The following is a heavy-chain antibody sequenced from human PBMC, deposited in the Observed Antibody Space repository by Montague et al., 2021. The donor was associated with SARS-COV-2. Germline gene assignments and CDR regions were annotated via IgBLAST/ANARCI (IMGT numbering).Heavy chain of an antibody. V-gene: IGHV4-39*01. J-gene: IGHJ6*02. CDR3: ASLNIVARTAYYYGTDV. D-gene: IGHD5-12*01. CDR2: IYYSGST. CDR1: GDSISTSQYY. Sequence: SETLSLTCTVSGDSISTSQYYWGWIRQPPGKGLEWIGTIYYSGSTYYNPSLKSRVTISEDTSKNQFSLRLSSVTAADTAVYYCASLNIVARTAYYYGTDVWGRGTTVTVSS.